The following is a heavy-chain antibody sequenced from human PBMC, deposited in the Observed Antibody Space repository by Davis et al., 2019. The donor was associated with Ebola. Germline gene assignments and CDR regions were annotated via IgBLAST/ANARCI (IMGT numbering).Heavy chain of an antibody. CDR3: ARVNYDFWSGYANWFDP. CDR2: IYYSGST. J-gene: IGHJ5*02. CDR1: GGSISSYY. D-gene: IGHD3-3*01. Sequence: SETLSLTCTVSGGSISSYYWSWIRQPPGKGLEWIGYIYYSGSTNYHPSLKSRVTISVDTSKNQFSLKLSSVTAADTAVYYCARVNYDFWSGYANWFDPWGQGTLVTVSS. V-gene: IGHV4-59*01.